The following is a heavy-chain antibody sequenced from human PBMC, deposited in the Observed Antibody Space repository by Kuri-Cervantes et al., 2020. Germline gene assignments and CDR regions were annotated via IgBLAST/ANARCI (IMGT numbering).Heavy chain of an antibody. CDR2: VIPIFGPV. CDR1: RGTFSSFA. D-gene: IGHD1-26*01. Sequence: SVKVSCKASRGTFSSFAISWVRQAPGQGLEWMGGVIPIFGPVSYAQKFQGRVTITTDESTNTAYMELSGLSSEDTAVYYCASAPSWSGSYYSFDYWGQGTLVTVSS. CDR3: ASAPSWSGSYYSFDY. J-gene: IGHJ4*02. V-gene: IGHV1-69*05.